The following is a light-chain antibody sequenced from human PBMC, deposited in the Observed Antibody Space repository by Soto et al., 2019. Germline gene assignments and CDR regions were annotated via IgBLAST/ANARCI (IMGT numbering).Light chain of an antibody. CDR2: EVT. J-gene: IGLJ1*01. CDR1: SGDVGGYDY. CDR3: SSYAGSDNPYV. V-gene: IGLV2-8*01. Sequence: QSALAQPPSASGSPGQSVTMSCTGTSGDVGGYDYVSWYQQHPGKAPKLMIYEVTKRPLGVPDRFSGSKSGNTASLTVSGLQAEDEADYYCSSYAGSDNPYVFGTGTKVTDL.